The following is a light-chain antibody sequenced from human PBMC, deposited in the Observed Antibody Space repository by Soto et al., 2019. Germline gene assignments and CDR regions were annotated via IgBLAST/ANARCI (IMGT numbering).Light chain of an antibody. J-gene: IGKJ4*01. Sequence: DTQLTQSPSFLSASVGDRVTITCRASQGISSYLAWYQQKPGKAPKLLIYTASTLQSGVPSRFSGSGSGTEFTLTISSLQPEDFATYYCQQLNSYPHTFGGGTNVEIK. V-gene: IGKV1-9*01. CDR1: QGISSY. CDR2: TAS. CDR3: QQLNSYPHT.